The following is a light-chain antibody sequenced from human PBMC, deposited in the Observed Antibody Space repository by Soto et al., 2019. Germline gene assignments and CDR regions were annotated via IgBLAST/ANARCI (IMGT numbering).Light chain of an antibody. CDR3: CSYAGSSTFV. CDR2: EGS. Sequence: QSALTQPASVSGSPGQSITISCTGTSSDVGSYNLVSWYQQHPGKAPKLMIYEGSKRPSGVSNRFSGSKSGNTASLTISGLGAEDEADYYCCSYAGSSTFVFGGGTKLTVL. V-gene: IGLV2-23*03. J-gene: IGLJ2*01. CDR1: SSDVGSYNL.